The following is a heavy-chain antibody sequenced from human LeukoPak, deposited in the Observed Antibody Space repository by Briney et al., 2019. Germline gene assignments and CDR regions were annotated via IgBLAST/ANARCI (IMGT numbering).Heavy chain of an antibody. Sequence: PGRSLRLSCAASGFTFSRHAIHWVRQAPGKGLEWVAVISYDGSSIYYADSVTGRFTISRDNSENTLYLQMNSLRAEDTAVYYCAKERDFGAFDIWGQGTMVTVSS. CDR3: AKERDFGAFDI. V-gene: IGHV3-30-3*01. CDR1: GFTFSRHA. CDR2: ISYDGSSI. J-gene: IGHJ3*02. D-gene: IGHD3-16*01.